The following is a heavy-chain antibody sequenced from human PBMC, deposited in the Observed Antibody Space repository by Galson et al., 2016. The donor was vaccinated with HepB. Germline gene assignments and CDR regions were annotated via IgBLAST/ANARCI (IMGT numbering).Heavy chain of an antibody. Sequence: PALVTPTQTLTLTCTFSGFSLNTTGVGVAWIRQPPGKALEWLALIYWDEDKRYRPSLKSRLTITKDTSKNQVVLTMTNMEPVDTATYYCAHNRYYYGSGSYSDYWGQGTLVTVSS. CDR1: GFSLNTTGVG. CDR3: AHNRYYYGSGSYSDY. D-gene: IGHD3-10*01. V-gene: IGHV2-5*02. J-gene: IGHJ4*02. CDR2: IYWDEDK.